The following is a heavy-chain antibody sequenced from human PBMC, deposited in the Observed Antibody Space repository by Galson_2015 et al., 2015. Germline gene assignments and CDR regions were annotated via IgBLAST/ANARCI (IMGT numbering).Heavy chain of an antibody. V-gene: IGHV3-74*01. CDR3: ARSYGSGPGDF. J-gene: IGHJ4*02. CDR1: GFAFRDTW. Sequence: SLRLSCAASGFAFRDTWMHWVRQAPGKGLVWVSRISPDGSTTFYGDSVKGRFSISRDNAKNTLYLQVNNLRVEDTAVYYCARSYGSGPGDFWGQGTQVTVSS. D-gene: IGHD6-19*01. CDR2: ISPDGSTT.